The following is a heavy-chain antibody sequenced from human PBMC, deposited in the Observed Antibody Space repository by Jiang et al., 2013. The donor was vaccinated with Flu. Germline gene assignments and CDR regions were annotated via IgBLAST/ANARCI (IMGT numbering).Heavy chain of an antibody. Sequence: GPGLVKPSETLSLSCSVSGGSISRYYWSWIRQPPGKELEWIGYIYYSGNPKYNPSLNSRVTISVDTSKNQFSLNLNSVTAADTAVYYCARLLHPTGTGWYFDLWGRGTLVTVSS. CDR1: GGSISRYY. J-gene: IGHJ2*01. CDR2: IYYSGNP. CDR3: ARLLHPTGTGWYFDL. D-gene: IGHD1-1*01. V-gene: IGHV4-59*08.